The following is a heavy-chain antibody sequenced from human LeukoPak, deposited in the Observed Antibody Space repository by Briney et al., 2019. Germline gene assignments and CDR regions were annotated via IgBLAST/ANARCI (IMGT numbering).Heavy chain of an antibody. D-gene: IGHD3-16*02. J-gene: IGHJ4*02. CDR3: ARLHTDYVWGSYRFYFDY. Sequence: ASVKVSCKASGYTFTSYYMHWVRQAPGQGLEWMGIINPSGGSTSYAQKFQGRVTMTRDTSTSTVYMELSSLRSEDTAVYYCARLHTDYVWGSYRFYFDYWGQGTLVTVSS. CDR1: GYTFTSYY. CDR2: INPSGGST. V-gene: IGHV1-46*01.